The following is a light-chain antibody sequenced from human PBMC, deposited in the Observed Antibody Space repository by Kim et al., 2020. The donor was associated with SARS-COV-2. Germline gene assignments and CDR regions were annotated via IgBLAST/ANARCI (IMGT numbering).Light chain of an antibody. CDR3: VAWDDSLHGYV. Sequence: GQRVTSSWSGSSSNIGSKTVNWYQQLPGTAPKLLIYSNNQRPSGVPDRLSGSKSGTSASLAISGLQSEDEADYYCVAWDDSLHGYVFGTGTKVTVL. J-gene: IGLJ1*01. V-gene: IGLV1-44*01. CDR1: SSNIGSKT. CDR2: SNN.